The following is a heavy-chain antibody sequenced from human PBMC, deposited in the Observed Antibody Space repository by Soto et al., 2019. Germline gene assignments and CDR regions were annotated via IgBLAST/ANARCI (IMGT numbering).Heavy chain of an antibody. CDR3: ARTYYYDSSGYYGFDY. V-gene: IGHV4-59*01. CDR1: GGSISSYY. J-gene: IGHJ4*02. CDR2: IYYSGST. Sequence: SEPLSLTCTVSGGSISSYYWRWIRQPPGKGLEWIGYIYYSGSTNYNPSLKSRVTISVDTSKNQFSLKLSSVTAADTAVYYCARTYYYDSSGYYGFDYWGQGTLVTVSS. D-gene: IGHD3-22*01.